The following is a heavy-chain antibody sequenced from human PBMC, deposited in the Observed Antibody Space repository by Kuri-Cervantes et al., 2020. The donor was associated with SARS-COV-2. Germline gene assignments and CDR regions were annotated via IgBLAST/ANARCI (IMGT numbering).Heavy chain of an antibody. CDR3: ARDPYSSSWYRYYYGMDV. V-gene: IGHV3-21*01. CDR2: ISSSSSYI. CDR1: GFTLSSYS. Sequence: GESLKISCAASGFTLSSYSMNWVRQAPGKGLEWVSSISSSSSYIYYADSVKGRFTISRDNAKNSLYLQMNSLRAEDTAVYYCARDPYSSSWYRYYYGMDVWGQGTTVTVSS. J-gene: IGHJ6*02. D-gene: IGHD6-13*01.